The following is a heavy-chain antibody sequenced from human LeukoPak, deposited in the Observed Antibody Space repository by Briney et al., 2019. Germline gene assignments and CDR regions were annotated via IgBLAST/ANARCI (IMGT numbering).Heavy chain of an antibody. CDR1: GGSISSYY. J-gene: IGHJ4*02. CDR2: IYTSGST. CDR3: AREGSSGAAATGLDY. Sequence: KPSETLSLTCTVSGGSISSYYWSWIRQPAGKGLEWIGRIYTSGSTNYNPSLKSRVTMSVDTSKNQFSLKLSSVTAADTAVYYCAREGSSGAAATGLDYWGQGTPVTVSS. D-gene: IGHD6-13*01. V-gene: IGHV4-4*07.